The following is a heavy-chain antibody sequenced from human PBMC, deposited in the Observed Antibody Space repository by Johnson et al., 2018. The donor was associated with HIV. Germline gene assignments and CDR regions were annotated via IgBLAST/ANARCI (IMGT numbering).Heavy chain of an antibody. D-gene: IGHD4-17*01. Sequence: VQLVESGGGLVQPGGSLRLSCAASGFTFSDYYMSWIRQTTGKGLEWVSVIGAAGDTYYRDSVKGRFTISIENAKNSLYLQMDSLRAEDSAVYYCAKLVGDYVSNAFDIWCQGTMVTVSS. V-gene: IGHV3-13*01. CDR1: GFTFSDYY. CDR2: IGAAGDT. J-gene: IGHJ3*02. CDR3: AKLVGDYVSNAFDI.